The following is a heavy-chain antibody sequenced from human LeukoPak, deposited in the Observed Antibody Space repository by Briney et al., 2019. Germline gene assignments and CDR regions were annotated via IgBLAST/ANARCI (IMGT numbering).Heavy chain of an antibody. CDR3: ARGVRSSSTYYYYYMDV. CDR2: INPNSGGT. Sequence: ASVKVSCKASGYTFTGYYMHWVRQAPGQGLEWMGWINPNSGGTNYAQKFQGRVTMTRDTSISTAYMELSRLRSDDTAVYYCARGVRSSSTYYYYYMDVWGKGTTVTVSS. J-gene: IGHJ6*03. D-gene: IGHD6-6*01. CDR1: GYTFTGYY. V-gene: IGHV1-2*02.